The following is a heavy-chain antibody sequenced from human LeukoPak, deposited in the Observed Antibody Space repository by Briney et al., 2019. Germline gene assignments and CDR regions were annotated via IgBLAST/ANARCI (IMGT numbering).Heavy chain of an antibody. CDR1: GGSISSGDYY. CDR2: IYYSGST. J-gene: IGHJ4*02. D-gene: IGHD6-13*01. V-gene: IGHV4-30-4*01. Sequence: SSQTLSLTCTVSGGSISSGDYYWSWIRQPPGEGLEWIGYIYYSGSTYYNPSLKSRVTTSVDTSKNQFSLKLSSVTAADTAVYYCARLGVAAAGAYYFDYWGQGTLVTVSS. CDR3: ARLGVAAAGAYYFDY.